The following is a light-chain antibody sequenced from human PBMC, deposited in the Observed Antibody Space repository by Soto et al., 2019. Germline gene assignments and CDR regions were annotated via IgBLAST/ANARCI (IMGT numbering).Light chain of an antibody. V-gene: IGLV2-14*03. Sequence: QSALTQPASVSGSPGQSVTISCTGTSSDVGAYNYVSLYQQHPGKAPKLMIYXGXIRPSGVSDRFSGSKSGNTASLTISGLQAEDEADYYCSSFRSSSTLYVFGTGTKVTVL. CDR2: XGX. CDR3: SSFRSSSTLYV. CDR1: SSDVGAYNY. J-gene: IGLJ1*01.